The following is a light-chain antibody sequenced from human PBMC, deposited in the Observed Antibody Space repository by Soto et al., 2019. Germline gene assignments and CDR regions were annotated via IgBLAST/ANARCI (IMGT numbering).Light chain of an antibody. Sequence: QSALTQPASVSGSPGQSITMSCTGTSSDVGGYNYVSWYQQHPGKAPKLLIYDVSNRPSGFSNRFSGSKSGNTASLTISGLQAEDEADYYCSSYTSRTTHVIFGGGTKLTVL. CDR2: DVS. V-gene: IGLV2-14*01. CDR3: SSYTSRTTHVI. J-gene: IGLJ2*01. CDR1: SSDVGGYNY.